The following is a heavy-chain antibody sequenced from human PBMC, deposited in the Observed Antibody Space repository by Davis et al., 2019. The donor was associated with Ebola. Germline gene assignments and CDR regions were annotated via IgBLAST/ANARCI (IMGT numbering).Heavy chain of an antibody. CDR2: VNGDGRTT. CDR1: GFTFSTYY. J-gene: IGHJ4*02. CDR3: ARGTHYAHDY. D-gene: IGHD2-2*01. Sequence: GESLKISCAGSGFTFSTYYIHWFRQVPGRGLVWVSRVNGDGRTTGYADSVKGRFTFSRDNAKNTLYLQMNSLRDEDTAVYYCARGTHYAHDYWGQGTLVTVSS. V-gene: IGHV3-74*01.